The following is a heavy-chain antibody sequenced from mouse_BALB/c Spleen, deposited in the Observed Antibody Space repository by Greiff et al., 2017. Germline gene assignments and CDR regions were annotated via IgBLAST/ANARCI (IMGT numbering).Heavy chain of an antibody. Sequence: QVHVKQSGPELVRPGVSVKISCKGSGYTFTDYAMHWVKQSHAKSLEWIGVISTYYGNTNYNQKFKGKATMTVDKSSSTAYMELARLTSEDSAIYYCARGTTVIPFDYWGQGTTLTVSS. D-gene: IGHD1-1*01. CDR3: ARGTTVIPFDY. J-gene: IGHJ2*01. CDR1: GYTFTDYA. CDR2: ISTYYGNT. V-gene: IGHV1-67*01.